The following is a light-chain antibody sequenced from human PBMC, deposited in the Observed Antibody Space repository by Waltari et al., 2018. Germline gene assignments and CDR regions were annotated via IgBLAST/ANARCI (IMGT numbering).Light chain of an antibody. CDR3: CSYAGSRVLV. Sequence: QSALTQPATVSGTLGQSIAIPCTGTSHDVGTYNLVSWYQQYPGKAPKLILYEVSKRPSGSSFRFSGSKSGDTAYLTISGVQAEDEADYYCCSYAGSRVLVFGGGTKLTVV. CDR2: EVS. J-gene: IGLJ3*02. CDR1: SHDVGTYNL. V-gene: IGLV2-23*02.